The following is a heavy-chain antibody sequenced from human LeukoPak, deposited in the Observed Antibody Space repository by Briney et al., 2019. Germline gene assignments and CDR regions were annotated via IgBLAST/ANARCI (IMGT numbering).Heavy chain of an antibody. CDR1: GPTFSNFW. D-gene: IGHD6-6*01. CDR2: IKEDGSEK. J-gene: IGHJ4*02. V-gene: IGHV3-7*01. Sequence: PGGSLRLSCADSGPTFSNFWMTWVRQAPGKGLEWVANIKEDGSEKYYVDPVKGRFTISRDNAKNSLYLQMNSLRADDTAVYYCARSGAARYLDSWGQGTLVTVSS. CDR3: ARSGAARYLDS.